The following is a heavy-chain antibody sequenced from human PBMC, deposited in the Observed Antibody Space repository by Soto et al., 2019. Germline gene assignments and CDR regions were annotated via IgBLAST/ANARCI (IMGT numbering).Heavy chain of an antibody. V-gene: IGHV4-30-4*01. CDR3: ARGVYCSSTSCSLFDY. D-gene: IGHD2-2*01. CDR1: GGSISSGDYF. Sequence: SETLSLTCTVSGGSISSGDYFWSWIRQSPGKGLQWIGYIYDSGSTYYNPSLKSRVTISVDRSKNQFSLKLSSVTAADTAVYYCARGVYCSSTSCSLFDYWGQGTLVTVSS. CDR2: IYDSGST. J-gene: IGHJ4*02.